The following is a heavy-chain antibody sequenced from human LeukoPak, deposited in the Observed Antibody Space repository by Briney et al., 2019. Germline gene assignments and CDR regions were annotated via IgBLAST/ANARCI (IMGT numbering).Heavy chain of an antibody. J-gene: IGHJ1*01. CDR3: SKVAASGTPSCAEYFQH. CDR2: MNPNSGNT. Sequence: GASVTVSCMASGYTFTTYDINWVGPAPGQGGEWMGWMNPNSGNTGYTQKFQGRVTITRNTSISTAYMELRRLRSEGTAVYFCSKVAASGTPSCAEYFQHWGQGTLVTVSS. V-gene: IGHV1-8*01. D-gene: IGHD6-13*01. CDR1: GYTFTTYD.